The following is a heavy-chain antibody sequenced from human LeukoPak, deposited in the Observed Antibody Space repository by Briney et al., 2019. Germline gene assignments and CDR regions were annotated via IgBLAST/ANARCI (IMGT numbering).Heavy chain of an antibody. CDR2: ISDNGRTK. Sequence: GGSLRLSCAASGLTFSDYHMSWIRQAPGKGLEWVSHISDNGRTKYYANSVQGRFTVSRDNAKNSLYLQMNSLRADDTAVYYCATVHCGYFTFWGQGTLVPVSS. V-gene: IGHV3-11*01. CDR3: ATVHCGYFTF. J-gene: IGHJ4*02. CDR1: GLTFSDYH. D-gene: IGHD2-21*01.